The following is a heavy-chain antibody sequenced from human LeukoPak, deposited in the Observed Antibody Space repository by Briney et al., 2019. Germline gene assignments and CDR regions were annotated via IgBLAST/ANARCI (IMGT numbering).Heavy chain of an antibody. V-gene: IGHV4-34*01. CDR1: GVSFDDYY. D-gene: IGHD4-17*01. CDR2: INHSGYT. CDR3: TRMTTGHDY. J-gene: IGHJ4*02. Sequence: SETLSLTCAVSGVSFDDYYWAWVRQAPGKGLEWIGEINHSGYTNYSPSLKSRVTLSIDTSRRQFSLNLRSVTVADAGTYYCTRMTTGHDYWGQGTLVT.